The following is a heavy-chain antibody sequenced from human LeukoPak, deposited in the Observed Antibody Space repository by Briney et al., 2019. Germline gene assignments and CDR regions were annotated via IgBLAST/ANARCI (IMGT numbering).Heavy chain of an antibody. CDR3: ATPRSGIDYYYGMDV. CDR2: IIPIFGTA. D-gene: IGHD3-10*01. V-gene: IGHV1-69*13. Sequence: ASVKVSCKASGGTFSSYAISWVRQAPGQGLKWMGGIIPIFGTANYAQKFQGRVTITADESTGTAYMELSSLRSEDTAVYYCATPRSGIDYYYGMDVWGQGTTVTVSS. J-gene: IGHJ6*02. CDR1: GGTFSSYA.